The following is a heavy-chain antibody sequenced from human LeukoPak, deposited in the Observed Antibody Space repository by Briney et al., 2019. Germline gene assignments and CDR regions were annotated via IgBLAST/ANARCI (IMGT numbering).Heavy chain of an antibody. Sequence: SETLSLTCAVYGGSFSGYYWSWIRQPPGKGLEWIGEINHSGSTNYNPSLKSRVTISVDTSKNQFSLKLSSVTAADTAAYYCARVRQYSSGLTDNGFDPWGQGTLVTV. CDR2: INHSGST. CDR1: GGSFSGYY. D-gene: IGHD6-19*01. CDR3: ARVRQYSSGLTDNGFDP. V-gene: IGHV4-34*01. J-gene: IGHJ5*02.